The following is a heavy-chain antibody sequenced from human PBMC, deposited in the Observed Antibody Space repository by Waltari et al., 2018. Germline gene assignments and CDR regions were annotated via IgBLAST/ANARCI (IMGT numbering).Heavy chain of an antibody. Sequence: GYTFTSYDINWVRQATGQGLEWMGWMNPNSGNTGYAQRFQGRVTMTRNTSINTAYMELTSLRSDDTAVYYCAKSSTPGGYYDSSGYRNFDYWGQGTLFTVSS. CDR1: GYTFTSYD. V-gene: IGHV1-8*01. CDR3: AKSSTPGGYYDSSGYRNFDY. CDR2: MNPNSGNT. D-gene: IGHD3-22*01. J-gene: IGHJ4*02.